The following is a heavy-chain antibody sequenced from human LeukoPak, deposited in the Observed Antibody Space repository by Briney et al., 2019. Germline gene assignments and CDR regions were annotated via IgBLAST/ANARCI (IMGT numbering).Heavy chain of an antibody. Sequence: GGSLRLSCAASGFTFDDYAMHWVRQAPGKGLEWVSLISGDGRDAYYGDFVKGRFTISRDNINNSLYLQMNNLRAEDTALYYCAKDRVLAYQDTADSFDMCGQGTVVTVSS. D-gene: IGHD2-21*01. V-gene: IGHV3-43*02. J-gene: IGHJ3*02. CDR2: ISGDGRDA. CDR1: GFTFDDYA. CDR3: AKDRVLAYQDTADSFDM.